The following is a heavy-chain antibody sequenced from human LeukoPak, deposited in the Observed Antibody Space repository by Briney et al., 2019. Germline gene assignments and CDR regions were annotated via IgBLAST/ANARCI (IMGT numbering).Heavy chain of an antibody. Sequence: PGGSLRLSCAASGFTFSSYSMNWVRQAPGKGLEWVSYISSSSSTIYYADSVKGRFTISRDNAKNSLYLQMNSLRAEDTAVYYCARDDWFGDYYYYMDVWGKGTTVTVSS. CDR3: ARDDWFGDYYYYMDV. D-gene: IGHD3-10*01. CDR1: GFTFSSYS. V-gene: IGHV3-48*01. J-gene: IGHJ6*03. CDR2: ISSSSSTI.